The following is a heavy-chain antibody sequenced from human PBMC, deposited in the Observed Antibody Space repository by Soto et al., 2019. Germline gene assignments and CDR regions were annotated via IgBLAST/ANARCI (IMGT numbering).Heavy chain of an antibody. Sequence: QLQLQESGPGLVKPSETLSLTCTVSGGSISTYYWNWIRQPPGKGLEWIGDIYYSGCTNYNPSLKSRVAISVDMSKNQFSLNLSSVTPADTAVYYCARGRGYSGQRRGWFDPWGQGTLVTVSS. V-gene: IGHV4-59*01. CDR2: IYYSGCT. D-gene: IGHD5-12*01. CDR1: GGSISTYY. J-gene: IGHJ5*02. CDR3: ARGRGYSGQRRGWFDP.